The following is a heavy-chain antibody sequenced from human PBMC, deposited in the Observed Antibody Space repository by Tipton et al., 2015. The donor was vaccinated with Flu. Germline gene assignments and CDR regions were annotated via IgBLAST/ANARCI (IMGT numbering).Heavy chain of an antibody. CDR3: ARLPTRSYCPDY. CDR1: GYFISSGYY. J-gene: IGHJ4*02. D-gene: IGHD1-26*01. CDR2: IYHSGRT. V-gene: IGHV4-38-2*02. Sequence: TLSLTCTVSGYFISSGYYWDWIRQPPGKGLEWIGSIYHSGRTFYNPSLKSRVRFLVDTSKNQFSLKVSSVTTADTAIYYCARLPTRSYCPDYWGQGTLVTVSS.